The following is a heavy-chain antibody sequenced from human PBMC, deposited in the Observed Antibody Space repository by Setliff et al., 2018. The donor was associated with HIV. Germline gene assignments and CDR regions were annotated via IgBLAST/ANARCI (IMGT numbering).Heavy chain of an antibody. J-gene: IGHJ6*04. CDR2: INHSGTT. V-gene: IGHV4-34*01. Sequence: SQTLSLTCAVYGASFSGYYWSWIRQPPGKGLEWIGEINHSGTTNYNPSLKSRVTISVDTSKNQFSLRLNSVTAADTAIYYCTRRGADSYYPRPLDVWGKGTTVTVSS. D-gene: IGHD3-10*01. CDR3: TRRGADSYYPRPLDV. CDR1: GASFSGYY.